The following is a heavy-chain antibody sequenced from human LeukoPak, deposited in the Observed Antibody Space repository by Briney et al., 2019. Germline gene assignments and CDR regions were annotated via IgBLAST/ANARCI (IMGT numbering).Heavy chain of an antibody. Sequence: GGSLRLSCSASGFTFSSDGMHWVRQAPGKGLEWVSFVQNDESYKDYADSVKGRFTISRDNSKNTLYLQMNSLRAEDTAVYYCASLTGDHDYWGQGTLVTVSS. CDR2: VQNDESYK. V-gene: IGHV3-30*02. D-gene: IGHD7-27*01. J-gene: IGHJ4*02. CDR1: GFTFSSDG. CDR3: ASLTGDHDY.